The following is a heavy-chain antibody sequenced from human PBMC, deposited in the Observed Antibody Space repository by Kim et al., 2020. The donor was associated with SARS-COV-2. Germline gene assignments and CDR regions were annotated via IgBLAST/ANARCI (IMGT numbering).Heavy chain of an antibody. J-gene: IGHJ4*02. D-gene: IGHD3-10*01. Sequence: NPSLKRRVPVSADTSKNHFSLELTSVTAADTAVYYCARLDINYGSGNVDYWGQGTLVTVSS. V-gene: IGHV4-39*02. CDR3: ARLDINYGSGNVDY.